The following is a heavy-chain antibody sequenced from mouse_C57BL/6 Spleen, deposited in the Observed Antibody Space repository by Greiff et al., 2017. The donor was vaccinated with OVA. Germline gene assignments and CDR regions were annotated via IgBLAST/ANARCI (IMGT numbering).Heavy chain of an antibody. CDR3: ARPQLGYYAMDY. J-gene: IGHJ4*01. Sequence: DVKLVESGGGLVKPGGSLKLSCAASGFTFSDYGMHWVRQAPEKGLEWVAYISSGSSTIYYADTVKGRFTISRDNAKNTLFLQMTSLRSEDTAMYYCARPQLGYYAMDYWGQGTSVTVSS. D-gene: IGHD4-1*02. CDR2: ISSGSSTI. CDR1: GFTFSDYG. V-gene: IGHV5-17*01.